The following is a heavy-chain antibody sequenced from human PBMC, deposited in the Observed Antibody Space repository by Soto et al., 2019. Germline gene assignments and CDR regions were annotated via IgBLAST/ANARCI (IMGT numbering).Heavy chain of an antibody. CDR1: GFTFSTYW. J-gene: IGHJ6*02. CDR3: ARHISNFRYYYYAMDV. CDR2: IKEDGSDK. V-gene: IGHV3-7*01. D-gene: IGHD6-13*01. Sequence: GGSLRLSCVGSGFTFSTYWLSWVRQAPGKGLEWVGNIKEDGSDKNYADSVKGRFTISRDNSKNTLYLQMNSLRAEDTAVYYCARHISNFRYYYYAMDVWGQGTPVTVSS.